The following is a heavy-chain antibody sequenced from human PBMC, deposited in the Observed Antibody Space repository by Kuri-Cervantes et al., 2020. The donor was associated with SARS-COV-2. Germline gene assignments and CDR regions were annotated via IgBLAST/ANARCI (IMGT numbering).Heavy chain of an antibody. CDR1: EFNFRYYG. D-gene: IGHD1-26*01. CDR3: LRVFSSGSLIDY. J-gene: IGHJ4*02. CDR2: ISHDGRDT. Sequence: LSLTCVASEFNFRYYGMYWVRQAPGKGLEWLAVISHDGRDTYHGDSVKGRFTISRDNSKNTLYLQMNSLRPEDTAVYYCLRVFSSGSLIDYWGQGTLVTVSS. V-gene: IGHV3-30*03.